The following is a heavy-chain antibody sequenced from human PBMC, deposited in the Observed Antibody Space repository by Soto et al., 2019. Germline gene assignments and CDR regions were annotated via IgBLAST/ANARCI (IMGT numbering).Heavy chain of an antibody. CDR1: GFTFTRYS. V-gene: IGHV3-21*01. CDR3: ARESEDLTSNFDY. Sequence: GGSLRLSCAASGFTFTRYSLNWVRQAPGKGLEWVSSISSTTNYIYYADSMKGRFTVSRDNAKNSVYLEMNSLSAEDTAVYYCARESEDLTSNFDYWGQGTLVTVSS. J-gene: IGHJ4*02. CDR2: ISSTTNYI.